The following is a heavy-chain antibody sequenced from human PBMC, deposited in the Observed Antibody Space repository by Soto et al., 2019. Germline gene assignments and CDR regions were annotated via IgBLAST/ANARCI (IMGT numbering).Heavy chain of an antibody. V-gene: IGHV3-7*01. CDR1: GFIFSDYS. Sequence: LRLSCAASGFIFSDYSMSWVRQSPGKGLEGVANIKQDGGEEDYVDSVKGRLTISRDNAKNSLYLQMNSLRAEDTAVYYCARVYYESRGPTKYRAFDFWGQGTMVTVSS. D-gene: IGHD3-22*01. CDR3: ARVYYESRGPTKYRAFDF. J-gene: IGHJ3*01. CDR2: IKQDGGEE.